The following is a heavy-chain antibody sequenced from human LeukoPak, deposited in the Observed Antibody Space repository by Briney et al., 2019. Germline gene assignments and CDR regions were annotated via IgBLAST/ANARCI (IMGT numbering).Heavy chain of an antibody. CDR3: ARDPLSRSGYRTPTAYDY. J-gene: IGHJ4*02. V-gene: IGHV3-30-3*01. CDR1: GFTFSSYA. CDR2: ISYDGSNK. D-gene: IGHD3-3*01. Sequence: GGSLRLSCAASGFTFSSYAMHWVRQAPGKGLEWVAVISYDGSNKYYADSVKGRFTISRDNAKNSLYLQMNSLRAEDTAVYYCARDPLSRSGYRTPTAYDYWGQGTLVTVSS.